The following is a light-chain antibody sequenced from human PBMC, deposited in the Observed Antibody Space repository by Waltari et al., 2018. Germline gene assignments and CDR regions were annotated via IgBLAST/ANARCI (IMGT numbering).Light chain of an antibody. CDR3: QSYDSSLSGPYVV. Sequence: QSVLTQPPSVSGAPGQRVTISCTGSSSNIGAGYDVHWYQQLPGTAPKLLISGNSNRPSGVPDRFSGSKSGTSASLAITGLQAEDEADYYCQSYDSSLSGPYVVFGGGTKLTVL. J-gene: IGLJ2*01. CDR2: GNS. V-gene: IGLV1-40*01. CDR1: SSNIGAGYD.